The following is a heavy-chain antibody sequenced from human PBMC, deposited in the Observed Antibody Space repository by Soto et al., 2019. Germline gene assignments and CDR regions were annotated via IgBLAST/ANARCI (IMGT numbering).Heavy chain of an antibody. V-gene: IGHV1-18*04. D-gene: IGHD4-17*01. CDR1: HATFTGYN. CDR2: ISSLSGNT. J-gene: IGHJ5*02. CDR3: ARGTVTSGRWFGP. Sequence: QVHLVQSETEVKEPGASVTVSCKTSHATFTGYNINWVRQAPGQGLEWLGWISSLSGNTYYARDFQGRLTMTTNTSATTAYMELMSLRSDDTAVYFCARGTVTSGRWFGPWGQGTLVTVSS.